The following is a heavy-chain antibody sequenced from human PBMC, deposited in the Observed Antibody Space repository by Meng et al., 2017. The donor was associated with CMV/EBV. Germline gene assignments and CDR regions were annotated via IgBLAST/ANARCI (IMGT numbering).Heavy chain of an antibody. CDR2: IYYSGST. CDR1: GGSISSGDYY. Sequence: SETLSLTCTVSGGSISSGDYYWSWIRQPPGKGLEWIGYIYYSGSTYYNPSLKSRVTISVDTSKNQFSLKLSSVTAADTAVYHCARDWVVPAAMSHYYYGMDVWGQGTTVTVSS. D-gene: IGHD2-2*01. V-gene: IGHV4-30-4*08. CDR3: ARDWVVPAAMSHYYYGMDV. J-gene: IGHJ6*02.